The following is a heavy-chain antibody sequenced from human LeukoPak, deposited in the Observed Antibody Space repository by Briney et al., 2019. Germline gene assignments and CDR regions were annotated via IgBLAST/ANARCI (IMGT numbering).Heavy chain of an antibody. CDR2: IYPGDSDT. Sequence: GESLKISCKGSGYSFTSYWIGRVRQMPGKGLEWMGIIYPGDSDTRYSPSFQGQVTISADKSISTAYLQWSSLKASDTAMYYCARLLDYDILTGYHAPAYYYYGMDVWGQGTTVTVSS. J-gene: IGHJ6*02. CDR3: ARLLDYDILTGYHAPAYYYYGMDV. V-gene: IGHV5-51*01. D-gene: IGHD3-9*01. CDR1: GYSFTSYW.